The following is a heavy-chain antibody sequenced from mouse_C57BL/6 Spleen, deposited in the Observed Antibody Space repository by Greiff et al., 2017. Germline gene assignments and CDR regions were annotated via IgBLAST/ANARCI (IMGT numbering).Heavy chain of an antibody. CDR3: ARGRGPYAMDY. CDR1: GYTFTSYW. Sequence: QVQLQQPGAELVKPGASVKFSCTASGYTFTSYWMHWVNQRPGQGLEWIGMINPNSGSTNYPETFKSQATLSGDKSSSTAFMQLSSVTSEDYAVDYCARGRGPYAMDYWGQGTSVTVSS. CDR2: INPNSGST. J-gene: IGHJ4*01. V-gene: IGHV1-64*01.